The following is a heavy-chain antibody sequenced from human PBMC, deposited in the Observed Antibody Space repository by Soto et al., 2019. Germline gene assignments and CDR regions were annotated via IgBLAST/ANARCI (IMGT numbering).Heavy chain of an antibody. D-gene: IGHD3-22*01. Sequence: GGSLRLSCAAAGFTFSSYSMNWVRKAPGKGLEWVSYISPSSSTIYYADSVKGRFTISRDNAKNSLYLQVNSLRDEDTAVYYCATTVYFYDTSGLYWGQGTLVTVSS. CDR3: ATTVYFYDTSGLY. J-gene: IGHJ4*02. CDR1: GFTFSSYS. V-gene: IGHV3-48*02. CDR2: ISPSSSTI.